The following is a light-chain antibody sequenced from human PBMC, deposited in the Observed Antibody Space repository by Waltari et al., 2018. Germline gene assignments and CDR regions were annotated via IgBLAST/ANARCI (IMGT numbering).Light chain of an antibody. CDR3: QSYDKILSAWV. Sequence: QSVLTQPPSVSGAPGQRVTVSCTGSTSNTGAGYDVQWYQQFPGRAPKLVIYANTYRPPGVPDRFSAPKSGSSASLAITGLQAEDEADYYCQSYDKILSAWVFGGGTKLTVL. J-gene: IGLJ3*02. CDR1: TSNTGAGYD. V-gene: IGLV1-40*01. CDR2: ANT.